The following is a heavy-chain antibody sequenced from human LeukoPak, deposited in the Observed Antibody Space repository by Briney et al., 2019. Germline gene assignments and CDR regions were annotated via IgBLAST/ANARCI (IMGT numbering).Heavy chain of an antibody. CDR3: ARVQGYCSGGSCYGVNWFDP. V-gene: IGHV3-53*01. D-gene: IGHD2-15*01. J-gene: IGHJ5*02. CDR2: IYSGGST. Sequence: PGGSLRLSCEASGFIVSSSYMSWVRQAPGKGLEWVSVIYSGGSTYYVDSMKGRFTISRDNAKNTLYLQMNSLRAEDTAVYYCARVQGYCSGGSCYGVNWFDPWGQGTLVTVSS. CDR1: GFIVSSSY.